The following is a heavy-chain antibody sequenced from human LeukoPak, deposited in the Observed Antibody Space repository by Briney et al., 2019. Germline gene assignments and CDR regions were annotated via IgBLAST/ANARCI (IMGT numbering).Heavy chain of an antibody. D-gene: IGHD2-2*01. CDR2: IYPGDSDT. CDR3: ARADYCSSTSCYAVAGWFDP. CDR1: GYSFTSYW. V-gene: IGHV5-51*01. Sequence: GESLKISCMGSGYSFTSYWIGWVRQMPGKGLEWMGLIYPGDSDTRYSPSFQGQVTISADKSISTAYLQWSSLKASDTAMYYCARADYCSSTSCYAVAGWFDPWGQGTLVTVSS. J-gene: IGHJ5*02.